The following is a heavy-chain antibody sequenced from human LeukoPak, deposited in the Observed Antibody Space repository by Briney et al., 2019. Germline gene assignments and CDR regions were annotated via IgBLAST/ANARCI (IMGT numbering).Heavy chain of an antibody. D-gene: IGHD2-15*01. Sequence: SGTLSLTCTVSGVSVRTYYWSWIRQSPDKGLEWLGYIYHSGNTKYTPNPSLKSRVTMSEDTAKNQISLRLSSVTAADTAVYYCASHSGSGYSDYWGQGTLVAVSS. CDR3: ASHSGSGYSDY. V-gene: IGHV4-59*02. CDR1: GVSVRTYY. CDR2: IYHSGNT. J-gene: IGHJ4*02.